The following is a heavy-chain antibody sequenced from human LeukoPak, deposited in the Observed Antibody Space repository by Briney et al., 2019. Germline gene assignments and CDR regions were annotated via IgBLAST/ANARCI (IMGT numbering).Heavy chain of an antibody. D-gene: IGHD5-24*01. CDR3: ARATSRDGYASYQH. J-gene: IGHJ4*02. V-gene: IGHV1-8*01. CDR2: MNPNSGNT. Sequence: GASVKVSCKASGYTFTSYDINWVRQATGQGLEWMGWMNPNSGNTGYAQKFQGRVTMTRNTSISTAYMELSSLRSEDTAVYYRARATSRDGYASYQHWGQGTLVTVSS. CDR1: GYTFTSYD.